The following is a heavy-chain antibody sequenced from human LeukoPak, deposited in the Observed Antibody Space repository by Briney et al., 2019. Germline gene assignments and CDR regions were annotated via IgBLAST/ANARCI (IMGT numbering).Heavy chain of an antibody. Sequence: GGSLRLSCEASGFTFSTYGMSWVRQAPGKGLEWVSAISGSGGSTYYADSVKGRFTISRDNSKNTLYLQMNSLRAEDTAVYYCAKAVLSPDYWGQGTLVTVSS. V-gene: IGHV3-23*01. CDR3: AKAVLSPDY. CDR1: GFTFSTYG. CDR2: ISGSGGST. J-gene: IGHJ4*02.